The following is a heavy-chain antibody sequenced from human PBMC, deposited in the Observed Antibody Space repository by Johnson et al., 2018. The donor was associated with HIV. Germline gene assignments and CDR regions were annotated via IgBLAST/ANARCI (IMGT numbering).Heavy chain of an antibody. D-gene: IGHD1-7*01. CDR2: IKQDGSEK. CDR3: ARDRIPYNWNYEGDAFDI. V-gene: IGHV3-7*01. J-gene: IGHJ3*02. CDR1: GFTFSSYW. Sequence: VQLVESGGGLVQPGGSLRLSCAASGFTFSSYWMSWVRQAPGKGLEWVANIKQDGSEKYYVDSVKGRFTISRDNAKNSLYLQMNSLRAEDMAVYYCARDRIPYNWNYEGDAFDIWGQGTMVTVSS.